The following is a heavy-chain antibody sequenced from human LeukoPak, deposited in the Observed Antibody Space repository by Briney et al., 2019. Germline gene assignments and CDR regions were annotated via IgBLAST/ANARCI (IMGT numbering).Heavy chain of an antibody. Sequence: ASVKVSCKASGYTFTSYDINWVRQATGQGLEWMGWMNPNSGNTGYAQKFQGRVTLTRDTSIRTAYMEVSSLRSDDMAVYYCARGLQWLEAFDYWGLGTLVTVSS. J-gene: IGHJ4*02. CDR2: MNPNSGNT. D-gene: IGHD6-19*01. CDR3: ARGLQWLEAFDY. V-gene: IGHV1-8*01. CDR1: GYTFTSYD.